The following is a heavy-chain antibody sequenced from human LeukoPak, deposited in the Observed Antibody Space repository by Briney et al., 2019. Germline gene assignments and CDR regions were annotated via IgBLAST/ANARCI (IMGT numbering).Heavy chain of an antibody. CDR3: ARDQGSSWGPYYFDY. Sequence: PGGSLRLSCAASGFTFSSYWMSWVRQAPGKGLGWVADIKQDGSEKYYVDSVKGRFTISRDNAKNSLYLQMNSLRAEDTAVYYCARDQGSSWGPYYFDYWGQGTLVTVSS. V-gene: IGHV3-7*01. CDR2: IKQDGSEK. D-gene: IGHD6-6*01. J-gene: IGHJ4*02. CDR1: GFTFSSYW.